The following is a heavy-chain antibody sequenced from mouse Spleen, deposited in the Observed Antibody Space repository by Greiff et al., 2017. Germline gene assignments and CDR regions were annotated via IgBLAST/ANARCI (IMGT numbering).Heavy chain of an antibody. CDR1: GFTFSSYA. CDR2: ISSGGSYT. D-gene: IGHD2-4*01. J-gene: IGHJ1*01. Sequence: EVQLVESGGGLVKPGGSLKLSCAASGFTFSSYAMSWVRQTPEKRLEWVATISSGGSYTYYPDSVKGRFTISRDNAKNTLYLQMSSLRSEDTAMYYCARQTSTMITDWYFDVWGAGTTVTVSS. V-gene: IGHV5-9-3*01. CDR3: ARQTSTMITDWYFDV.